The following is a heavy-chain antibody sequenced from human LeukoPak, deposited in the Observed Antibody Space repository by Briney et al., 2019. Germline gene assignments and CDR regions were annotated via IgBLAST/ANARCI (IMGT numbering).Heavy chain of an antibody. CDR1: GFAFDIYS. CDR3: ATSRDWRVES. D-gene: IGHD2-21*02. CDR2: ITGSSSNI. Sequence: GGSLRLSGAASGFAFDIYSLNWVRQTPGKRLEWVSYITGSSSNILYADSVKGRFTISRDNAKSSLYLQMNSLRDEDTAVYYCATSRDWRVESWGRGIAVTVSS. J-gene: IGHJ4*02. V-gene: IGHV3-48*02.